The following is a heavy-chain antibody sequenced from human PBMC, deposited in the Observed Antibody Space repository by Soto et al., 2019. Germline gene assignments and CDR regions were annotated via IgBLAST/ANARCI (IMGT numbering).Heavy chain of an antibody. J-gene: IGHJ3*02. CDR3: AKTAGDCSGGSCYSQGFNI. Sequence: EVQLLEFGGGLVQPGGSLRLSCAASGFTFSSYAMSWIRQVPGKGLEWVSTISGSGGRTYYADSVKGRFTISRDNSKNTLYVEMNSLRAEDTAVYYCAKTAGDCSGGSCYSQGFNIWGQGTVVTVSS. V-gene: IGHV3-23*01. CDR1: GFTFSSYA. CDR2: ISGSGGRT. D-gene: IGHD2-15*01.